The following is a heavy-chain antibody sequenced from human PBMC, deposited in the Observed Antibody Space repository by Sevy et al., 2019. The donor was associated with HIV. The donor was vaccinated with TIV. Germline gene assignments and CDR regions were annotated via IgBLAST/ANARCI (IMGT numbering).Heavy chain of an antibody. CDR2: ISHSSSYI. Sequence: GGSLRLSCAASGLRFSNYSMNWVRQAPGQGLEWVACISHSSSYIYYVDSVKGRFTISRDNAKNSLYLQMNSLRAEDTAVYYCASEKEQLVLWPYYGMDVWGQGTTVTVSS. V-gene: IGHV3-21*01. CDR3: ASEKEQLVLWPYYGMDV. J-gene: IGHJ6*02. D-gene: IGHD6-13*01. CDR1: GLRFSNYS.